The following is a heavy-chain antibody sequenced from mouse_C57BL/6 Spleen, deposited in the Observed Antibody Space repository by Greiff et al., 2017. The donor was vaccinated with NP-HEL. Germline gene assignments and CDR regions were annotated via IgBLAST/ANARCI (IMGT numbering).Heavy chain of an antibody. CDR1: GYTFTDYE. J-gene: IGHJ2*01. V-gene: IGHV1-15*01. D-gene: IGHD2-4*01. CDR2: IDPETGGT. Sequence: QVQLQQSGAELVRPGASVTLSCKASGYTFTDYEMHWVKQTPVHGLEWIGAIDPETGGTAYNQKFKGKAILTADKSSSTAYMELRSLTSEDSAVYYCTRSLIYYDYDDFDYWGQGTTLTVSS. CDR3: TRSLIYYDYDDFDY.